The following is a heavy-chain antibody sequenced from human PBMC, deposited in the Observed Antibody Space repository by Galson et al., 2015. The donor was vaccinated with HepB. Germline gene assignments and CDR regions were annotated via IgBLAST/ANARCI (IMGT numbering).Heavy chain of an antibody. CDR2: IWYDGSNK. Sequence: SLRLSCAASGFTFSSYGMHWVRQAPGKGLEWVAVIWYDGSNKYYADSVKGRFTISRDNAKNSLYLQMNSLRAEDTAVYYCARGQEAGEHYYYYYYMDVWGKGTTVTVSS. V-gene: IGHV3-33*01. J-gene: IGHJ6*03. CDR1: GFTFSSYG. CDR3: ARGQEAGEHYYYYYYMDV. D-gene: IGHD7-27*01.